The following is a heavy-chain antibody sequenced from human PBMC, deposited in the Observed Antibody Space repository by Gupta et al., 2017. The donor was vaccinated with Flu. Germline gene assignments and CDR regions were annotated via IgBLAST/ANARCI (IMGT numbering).Heavy chain of an antibody. CDR1: GFSFNKHG. Sequence: QGQLVESGGDVVQPGKSLRLSCAASGFSFNKHGMHWVRQAPGKGLEWVAVIWYDGNKEYYVDAGNGRFTISRDNSRNTLYLQMNRLRVEETAVYYCARYRTGDRYEGDAMNVWGQWAPV. J-gene: IGHJ6*02. CDR2: IWYDGNKE. D-gene: IGHD1-20*01. V-gene: IGHV3-33*01. CDR3: ARYRTGDRYEGDAMNV.